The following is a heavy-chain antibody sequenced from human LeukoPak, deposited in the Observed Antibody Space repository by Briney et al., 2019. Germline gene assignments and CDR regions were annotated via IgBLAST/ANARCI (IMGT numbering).Heavy chain of an antibody. CDR1: GGAFSSYA. Sequence: ASVNVSCKASGGAFSSYAISWVRQAPGQGLEWMGGIIPIFGTANYAQKFQGRVTITADESTSTAYMELSSLRSEDTAVYYCASPYDSSGYYPSRSPYYYYYYGMDVWGQGTTVTVSS. D-gene: IGHD3-22*01. CDR3: ASPYDSSGYYPSRSPYYYYYYGMDV. J-gene: IGHJ6*02. V-gene: IGHV1-69*13. CDR2: IIPIFGTA.